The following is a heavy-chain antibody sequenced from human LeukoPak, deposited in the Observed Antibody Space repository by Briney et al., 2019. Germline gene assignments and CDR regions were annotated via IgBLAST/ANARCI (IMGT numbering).Heavy chain of an antibody. J-gene: IGHJ4*02. Sequence: ASVKVSCKASGYTFTGYYMHWVRQAPGQGLEWMGWINPNSGGTNYAQKFQGRVTMTRDTSISTAYMELSRLRSDDTAVYYCARDAGDVDTAMVTGDYWGQGTLVTVSS. V-gene: IGHV1-2*02. CDR1: GYTFTGYY. CDR2: INPNSGGT. CDR3: ARDAGDVDTAMVTGDY. D-gene: IGHD5-18*01.